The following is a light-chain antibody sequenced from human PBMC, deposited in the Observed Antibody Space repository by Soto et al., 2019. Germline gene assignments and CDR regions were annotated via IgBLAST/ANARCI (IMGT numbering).Light chain of an antibody. V-gene: IGLV1-44*01. J-gene: IGLJ2*01. Sequence: QSVLTQPPSASGTPGQRVTISCSGSSSNVGSNTVDWYQQLPGTAPKLLIYHNNQRPSGVPDRFSGSKSGTSASLAISGLQPEDEADYYCAAWDDSLNAVVFGGGTHLTVL. CDR1: SSNVGSNT. CDR3: AAWDDSLNAVV. CDR2: HNN.